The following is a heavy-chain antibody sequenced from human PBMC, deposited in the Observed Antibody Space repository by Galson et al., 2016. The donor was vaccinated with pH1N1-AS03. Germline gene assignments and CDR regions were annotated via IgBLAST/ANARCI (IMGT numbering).Heavy chain of an antibody. V-gene: IGHV1-69*13. D-gene: IGHD2-21*01. CDR2: IVPFSVTT. J-gene: IGHJ6*02. CDR3: ARSSQRFVVVMDQHYYYGMDV. Sequence: SVKVSCKASTDNFVDYGISWVRQAPGQGLEWMGGIVPFSVTTDYAQKFQGRISITADDSTSTAYMELSSLRSEDTAVYYCARSSQRFVVVMDQHYYYGMDVWGQGTMVTVSS. CDR1: TDNFVDYG.